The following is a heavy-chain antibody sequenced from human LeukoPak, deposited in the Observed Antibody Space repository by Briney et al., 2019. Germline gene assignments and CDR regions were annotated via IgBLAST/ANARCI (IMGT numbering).Heavy chain of an antibody. J-gene: IGHJ4*02. CDR1: GGSFSGYY. V-gene: IGHV4-34*01. Sequence: SETLSLTCAVYGGSFSGYYWSWIRQPPGKGLEWIGEINHSGSTNYNPSLKSRVTISVDTSKNQFSLKLSSVTAADTAVYYCARRGSIITMVRGPSFDYWAREPWSPSPQ. CDR3: ARRGSIITMVRGPSFDY. D-gene: IGHD3-10*01. CDR2: INHSGST.